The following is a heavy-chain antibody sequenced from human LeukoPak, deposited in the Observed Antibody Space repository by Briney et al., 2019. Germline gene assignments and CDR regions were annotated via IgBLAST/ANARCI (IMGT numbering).Heavy chain of an antibody. CDR2: INAGNGNT. Sequence: ASVKVSCKASGYTFTSYAMHWVRQGPGQRLEWMGWINAGNGNTKYSQKFQGRVTITRDTSASTAYMELSSLRSEDTAVYYCARVSVWGSCRLYSFDYWGQGTLVTVSS. CDR1: GYTFTSYA. J-gene: IGHJ4*02. D-gene: IGHD3-16*02. CDR3: ARVSVWGSCRLYSFDY. V-gene: IGHV1-3*01.